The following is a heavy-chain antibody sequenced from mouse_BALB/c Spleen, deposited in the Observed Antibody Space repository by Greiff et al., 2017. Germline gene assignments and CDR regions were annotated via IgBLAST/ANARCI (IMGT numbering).Heavy chain of an antibody. CDR1: GFSLTSYG. D-gene: IGHD2-14*01. J-gene: IGHJ4*01. CDR2: IWAGGST. Sequence: VKLMESGPGLVAPSQSLSITCTVSGFSLTSYGVHWVRQPPGKGLEWLGVIWAGGSTNYNSALMSRLSISKDNSKSQVFLKMNSLQTDDTAMYYCARPPYYRYAMDYWGQGTSVTVSS. V-gene: IGHV2-9*02. CDR3: ARPPYYRYAMDY.